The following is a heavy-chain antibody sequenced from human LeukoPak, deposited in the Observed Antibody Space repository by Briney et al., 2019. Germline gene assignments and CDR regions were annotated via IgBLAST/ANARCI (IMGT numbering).Heavy chain of an antibody. V-gene: IGHV1-8*03. CDR3: ARGRSTGDPYYFEY. J-gene: IGHJ4*02. CDR1: GYTFTSYD. Sequence: ASVKVSCKASGYTFTSYDINWVRQATGQGLEWMGWMNPNSGSTGYAQKFQGRVTITRNTSISTAYMELSGLRSEDTAVYYCARGRSTGDPYYFEYWSQGTLVTVSS. CDR2: MNPNSGST.